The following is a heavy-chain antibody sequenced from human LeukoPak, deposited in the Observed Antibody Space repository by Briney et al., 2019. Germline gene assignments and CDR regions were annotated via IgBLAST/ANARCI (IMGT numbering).Heavy chain of an antibody. CDR3: ARVATTVIWFDP. D-gene: IGHD4-11*01. Sequence: ASVKVSCKASGYTFTGYYMLWVRQAPGQGLEWMGWINPNSGGTNYAQKFQGRVTMTRDTSISTAYMELSRLRSDDTAVYYCARVATTVIWFDPWGQGTLVTVSS. J-gene: IGHJ5*02. CDR1: GYTFTGYY. V-gene: IGHV1-2*02. CDR2: INPNSGGT.